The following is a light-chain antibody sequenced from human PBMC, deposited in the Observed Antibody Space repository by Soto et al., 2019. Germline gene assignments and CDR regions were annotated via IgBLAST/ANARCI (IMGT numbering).Light chain of an antibody. Sequence: EIVLTQSPGTLSLSPGERATLSCRASQSVSRSYLAWYQQKHGQAPRLLIYGASSRETGIPDRFSGSGAGTEFTLTISRLEPEDFAVYYCQQYGSSPFTFGGGTQV. CDR3: QQYGSSPFT. J-gene: IGKJ4*01. CDR1: QSVSRSY. V-gene: IGKV3-20*01. CDR2: GAS.